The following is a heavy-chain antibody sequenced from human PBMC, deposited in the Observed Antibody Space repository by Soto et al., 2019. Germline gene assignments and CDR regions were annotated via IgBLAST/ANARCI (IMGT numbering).Heavy chain of an antibody. CDR2: IGNKANSYTT. CDR3: TRGYSSVSIYAFDV. D-gene: IGHD2-21*01. Sequence: GGSLRLSCAASRFSFSDQYIDWVRQAPGKGLEWVGRIGNKANSYTTEYAASVKGRFTISRDDSKNSVSLEMNSLKTEDTAVYHCTRGYSSVSIYAFDVWGQGTMVTVSS. CDR1: RFSFSDQY. J-gene: IGHJ3*01. V-gene: IGHV3-72*01.